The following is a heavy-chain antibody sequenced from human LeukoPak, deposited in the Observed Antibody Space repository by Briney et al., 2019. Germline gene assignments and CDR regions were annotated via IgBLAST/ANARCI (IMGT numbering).Heavy chain of an antibody. Sequence: PGGSLRLSCAASGLTFSDYYMTWFRQAPGKGLEWVSYISGGSSYTNFADSVKGRFTISRGNAKNSLYLQMNSLRAEDTAVYYCARVSLLDDGGLGDYWGQGTLVTV. J-gene: IGHJ4*02. V-gene: IGHV3-11*06. CDR2: ISGGSSYT. D-gene: IGHD4-23*01. CDR1: GLTFSDYY. CDR3: ARVSLLDDGGLGDY.